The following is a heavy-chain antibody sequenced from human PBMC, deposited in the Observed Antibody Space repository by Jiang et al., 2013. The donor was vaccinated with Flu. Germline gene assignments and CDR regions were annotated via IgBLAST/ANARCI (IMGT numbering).Heavy chain of an antibody. CDR2: IHDSGST. CDR1: GGSVRSYY. D-gene: IGHD6-13*01. J-gene: IGHJ4*02. Sequence: GSGLVKPSETLSLTCTVSGGSVRSYYWNWLRQPPGKGLEWIGYIHDSGSTNYNSSLKSRVTISSDTSKNQFSLKLSSVTAADTAVYYCARARAPEIAAYYFDYWGREPWSPSPQ. V-gene: IGHV4-59*02. CDR3: ARARAPEIAAYYFDY.